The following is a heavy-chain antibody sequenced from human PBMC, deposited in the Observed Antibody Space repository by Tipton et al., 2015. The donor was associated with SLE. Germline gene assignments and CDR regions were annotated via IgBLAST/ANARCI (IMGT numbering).Heavy chain of an antibody. CDR3: AKGWPSAFDI. CDR2: ISYDGSNK. D-gene: IGHD2-15*01. J-gene: IGHJ3*02. Sequence: SLRLSCAASGFTFSSYAMHWVRQAPGKGLEWVAVISYDGSNKYYADSVKGRFTISRDNSKNTLYLQMNSLRAEDTAVYYCAKGWPSAFDIWGQGTMVTVSS. V-gene: IGHV3-30-3*01. CDR1: GFTFSSYA.